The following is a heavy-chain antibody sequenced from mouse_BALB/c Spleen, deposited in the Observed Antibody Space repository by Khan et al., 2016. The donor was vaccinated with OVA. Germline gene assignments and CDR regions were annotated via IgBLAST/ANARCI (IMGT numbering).Heavy chain of an antibody. J-gene: IGHJ2*01. D-gene: IGHD3-3*01. Sequence: EVKLEVSGPGLVKPSQSLSLTCTVTGYSITSDYAWNWIRQFPGNKLEWMGYISYSGSTSYNPSLKSRISITRDTSKNQFFLQLNSVTTEDTATYYCARSIRANWGQGTTLTVSS. CDR3: ARSIRAN. V-gene: IGHV3-2*02. CDR2: ISYSGST. CDR1: GYSITSDYA.